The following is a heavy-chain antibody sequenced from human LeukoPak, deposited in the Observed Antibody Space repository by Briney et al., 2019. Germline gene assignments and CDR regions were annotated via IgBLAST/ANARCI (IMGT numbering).Heavy chain of an antibody. CDR1: GGTFSSYA. CDR3: ARGRDGYNYGIVDY. CDR2: IIPIFGTA. V-gene: IGHV1-69*06. J-gene: IGHJ4*02. Sequence: ASVKVSCKASGGTFSSYAISRVRQAPGQGLEWMGGIIPIFGTANYAQKFQGRVTITADKSTNTAYMELSSLRSEDTAVYYCARGRDGYNYGIVDYWGQGTLVTVSS. D-gene: IGHD5-24*01.